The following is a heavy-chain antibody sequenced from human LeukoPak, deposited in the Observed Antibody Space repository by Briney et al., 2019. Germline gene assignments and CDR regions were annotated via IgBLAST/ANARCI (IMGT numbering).Heavy chain of an antibody. CDR2: FRSKAYGGTT. D-gene: IGHD2-15*01. J-gene: IGHJ4*02. V-gene: IGHV3-49*04. Sequence: PGGSLRLSYRASRFTLGDYAMRWVRRAPGRGGEGVGFFRSKAYGGTTEYAASVKGRFTISRDDSKSIAYLQMNSLKTEDTAVYYCTRRVYCSGGSCYDYWGQGTLVTVSS. CDR1: RFTLGDYA. CDR3: TRRVYCSGGSCYDY.